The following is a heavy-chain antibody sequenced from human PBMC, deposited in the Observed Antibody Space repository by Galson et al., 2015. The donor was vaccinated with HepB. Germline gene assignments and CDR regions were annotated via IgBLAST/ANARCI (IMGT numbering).Heavy chain of an antibody. J-gene: IGHJ4*02. D-gene: IGHD3-10*01. CDR1: GYTFINYA. CDR2: INVGNGNT. V-gene: IGHV1-3*01. Sequence: SVKVSCKASGYTFINYAMHWVRQAPGQRLEWMGWINVGNGNTKYSQKFQDRVTITRDTSASTTYMVLTTLTSEDTAVYYCARAGMVAGTRGSGGFDYWGQGTLVTVSS. CDR3: ARAGMVAGTRGSGGFDY.